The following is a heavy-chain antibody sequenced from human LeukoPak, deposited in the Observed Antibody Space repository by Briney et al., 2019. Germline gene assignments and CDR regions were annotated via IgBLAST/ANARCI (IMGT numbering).Heavy chain of an antibody. CDR2: VYYSGST. CDR3: ARTIAARRDYFDS. Sequence: PSETLSLTCTVSGGSIISIYHYWGWIRQPPGKGLEWIGSVYYSGSTYYTPSFKSRLTISVDTSKSHFSLNLSSVTAADTAVYYCARTIAARRDYFDSWGQGTLVTVSS. CDR1: GGSIISIYHY. D-gene: IGHD6-6*01. J-gene: IGHJ4*02. V-gene: IGHV4-39*01.